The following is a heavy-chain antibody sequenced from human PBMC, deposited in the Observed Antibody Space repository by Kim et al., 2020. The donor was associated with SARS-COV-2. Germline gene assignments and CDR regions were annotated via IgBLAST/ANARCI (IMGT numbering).Heavy chain of an antibody. V-gene: IGHV1-69*13. Sequence: SVKVSCKASGGTFSSYAISWVRQAPGQGLEWMGGIIPIFGTANYAQKFQGRVTITADESTSTAYMELSSLRSEDTAVYYCATVPEEAAPFDYWGQGTLVTVSS. CDR1: GGTFSSYA. CDR2: IIPIFGTA. D-gene: IGHD6-6*01. CDR3: ATVPEEAAPFDY. J-gene: IGHJ4*02.